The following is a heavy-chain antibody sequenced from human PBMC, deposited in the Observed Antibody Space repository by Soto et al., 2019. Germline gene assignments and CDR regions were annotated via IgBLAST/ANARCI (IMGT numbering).Heavy chain of an antibody. V-gene: IGHV3-23*01. D-gene: IGHD2-2*01. CDR3: ARYIPGVRYYGMDV. Sequence: VRQAPGKGLEWVSLISDSGTLTYYADSVKGRFTISRDNSGNTLFLQMYSLRAEDTAVYYCARYIPGVRYYGMDVWGQGTTVTVSS. J-gene: IGHJ6*02. CDR2: ISDSGTLT.